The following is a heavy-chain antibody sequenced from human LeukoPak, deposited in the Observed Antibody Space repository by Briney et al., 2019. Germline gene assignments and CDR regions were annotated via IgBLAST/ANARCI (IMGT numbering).Heavy chain of an antibody. D-gene: IGHD6-19*01. CDR3: AKALQWLEPNYYYYMDV. CDR2: ISGSGGST. Sequence: PGGSLRLSCAASGFTFSSYAMSWVRQAPGKGLEWVSAISGSGGSTYYADSVKGRFTISRDNSKNTLYLQMNSLRAEDTAVYYCAKALQWLEPNYYYYMDVWGKGTTVTVSS. V-gene: IGHV3-23*01. CDR1: GFTFSSYA. J-gene: IGHJ6*03.